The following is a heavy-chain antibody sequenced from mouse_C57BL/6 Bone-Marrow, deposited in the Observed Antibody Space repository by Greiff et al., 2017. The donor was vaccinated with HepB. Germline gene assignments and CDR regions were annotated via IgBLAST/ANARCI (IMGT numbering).Heavy chain of an antibody. D-gene: IGHD2-4*01. CDR2: IDPSDSYT. CDR3: AREVYYDYDGFAY. CDR1: GYTFTSYW. J-gene: IGHJ3*01. V-gene: IGHV1-69*01. Sequence: QVQLQQPGAELVMPGASVKLSCKASGYTFTSYWMHWVKQRPGQGLEWIGEIDPSDSYTNYNQKFKGKSTLTVDKSSSTAYMQLSSLTSEDSAVYYCAREVYYDYDGFAYWGHGTLVTVSA.